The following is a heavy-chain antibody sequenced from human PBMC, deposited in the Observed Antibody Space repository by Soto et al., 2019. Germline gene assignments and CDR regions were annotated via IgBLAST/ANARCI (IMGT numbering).Heavy chain of an antibody. CDR1: GFTFSSYD. Sequence: EVQLVESGGGLVQPGGSLRLSCAASGFTFSSYDMNWVRQAPGKGLEWVSYISSSSSIIHYADSVKGRFTISRDNAKNSLYLQMNSLRDEDTAVYYCARVGCSSGCHDNYFNYWGQGTLVTVSS. V-gene: IGHV3-48*02. D-gene: IGHD6-19*01. CDR3: ARVGCSSGCHDNYFNY. J-gene: IGHJ4*02. CDR2: ISSSSSII.